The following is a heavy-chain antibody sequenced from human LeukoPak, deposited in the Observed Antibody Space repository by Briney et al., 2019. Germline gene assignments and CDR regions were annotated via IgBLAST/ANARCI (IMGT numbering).Heavy chain of an antibody. CDR2: INPNSGNT. Sequence: ASVKLSCKASGYTFTSHDINWVRQATGQGLEWVGYINPNSGNTGYAQKFQGRVTLTRYTSINTAYMELTSLRSEDTAVYYCTRVPRESYSHWGQGTLVTVSS. CDR3: TRVPRESYSH. V-gene: IGHV1-8*01. CDR1: GYTFTSHD. D-gene: IGHD1-26*01. J-gene: IGHJ4*02.